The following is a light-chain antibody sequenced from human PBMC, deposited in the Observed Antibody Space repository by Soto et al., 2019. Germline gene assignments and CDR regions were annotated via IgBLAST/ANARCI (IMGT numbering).Light chain of an antibody. CDR2: END. V-gene: IGLV1-51*02. J-gene: IGLJ7*01. Sequence: QPPSVSAAPGQTVTISCSGSSSNIGNNYVSWFQQLPGTAPKLLIYENDKRPSGIPDRFSGSKSGTSATLGITGLQTGDEADYYCGTWDNSLSTGPAVFGGGTQLTVL. CDR1: SSNIGNNY. CDR3: GTWDNSLSTGPAV.